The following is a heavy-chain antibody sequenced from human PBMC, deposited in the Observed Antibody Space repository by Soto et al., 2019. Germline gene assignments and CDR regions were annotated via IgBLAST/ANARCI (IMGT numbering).Heavy chain of an antibody. Sequence: QVQLVESGGGVVQPGRSLRLSCAASGFTFSSYGMHWVRQAPGKGLEWVAVISYDGSNKYYADSVKGRFTISRDNSKNTLYLQMNRLRAEDTAVYYCARSPYSVSYLAYFDYWGQGTLGTVSS. CDR1: GFTFSSYG. V-gene: IGHV3-30*03. CDR2: ISYDGSNK. CDR3: ARSPYSVSYLAYFDY. D-gene: IGHD1-26*01. J-gene: IGHJ4*02.